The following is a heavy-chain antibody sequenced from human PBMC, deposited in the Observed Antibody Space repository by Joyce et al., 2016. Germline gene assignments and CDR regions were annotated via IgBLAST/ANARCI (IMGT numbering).Heavy chain of an antibody. CDR1: GASVTIDDYY. D-gene: IGHD5-12*01. Sequence: QVQLQESGPGLVKPSQTLSLICSVSGASVTIDDYYWIWMRQLPGGAVKWIWHIQGSGSAYYTSSLERRCTIAVDTSKNHFSLKLTSVTAADTAVYYCASFPRGISGSTFYFDHWGQGILVTVSS. CDR2: IQGSGSA. J-gene: IGHJ4*02. V-gene: IGHV4-31*03. CDR3: ASFPRGISGSTFYFDH.